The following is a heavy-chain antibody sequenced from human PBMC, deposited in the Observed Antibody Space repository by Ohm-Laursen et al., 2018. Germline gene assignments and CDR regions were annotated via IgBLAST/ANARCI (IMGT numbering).Heavy chain of an antibody. J-gene: IGHJ5*02. CDR1: GFTFSSYA. D-gene: IGHD2-2*01. V-gene: IGHV3-23*01. Sequence: SLRLSCAASGFTFSSYAMSWVRQAPGKGLEWVSAISGSGGSTYYADSVKGRFTISRDNSKNTLYLQMNSLRAEDTALYYCAKDVVVVPAASRWFDPWGQGTLVTVSS. CDR3: AKDVVVVPAASRWFDP. CDR2: ISGSGGST.